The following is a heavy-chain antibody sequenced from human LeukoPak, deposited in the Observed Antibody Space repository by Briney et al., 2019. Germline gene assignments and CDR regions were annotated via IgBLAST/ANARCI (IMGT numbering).Heavy chain of an antibody. J-gene: IGHJ4*02. V-gene: IGHV3-48*01. Sequence: GGSLRLSCAASGFTFSSYSMNWVRQPPGKGLEWISYISSSSSALYYGDSVKGRFTISRDSATNSVSLQMDSLRAEDTAVYYCAIYDYGDYLHNYWGQGTLVTVSS. CDR2: ISSSSSAL. D-gene: IGHD4-17*01. CDR3: AIYDYGDYLHNY. CDR1: GFTFSSYS.